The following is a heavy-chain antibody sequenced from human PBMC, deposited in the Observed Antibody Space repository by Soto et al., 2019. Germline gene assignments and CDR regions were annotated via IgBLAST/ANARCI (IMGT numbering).Heavy chain of an antibody. V-gene: IGHV3-74*02. J-gene: IGHJ3*02. CDR3: ARGGAAGRGDAIDI. CDR1: GFTFRNQW. D-gene: IGHD3-10*01. CDR2: INGDGTRA. Sequence: EVELLESGGGLVQPGGSLRVSCVASGFTFRNQWMHWVRQVPGKGLVWVCRINGDGTRASYADFVKGRFTISRDNAQNLLFLQLNSPRVDDTGVYHCARGGAAGRGDAIDIWGPGTTVAVSS.